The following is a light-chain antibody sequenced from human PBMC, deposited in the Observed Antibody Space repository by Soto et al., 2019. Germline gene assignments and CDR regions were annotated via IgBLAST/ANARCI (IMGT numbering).Light chain of an antibody. CDR3: QQYGSSPLT. J-gene: IGKJ3*01. Sequence: EIVLTQSPGTLSLSPGERATLSCRASQSVSSSYLAWYQQKPGQAPRLLIYGASSRATGIPDRFSGSGSGADFSLTISRLEPEDFSVYYGQQYGSSPLTFGRGTKVDIK. V-gene: IGKV3-20*01. CDR1: QSVSSSY. CDR2: GAS.